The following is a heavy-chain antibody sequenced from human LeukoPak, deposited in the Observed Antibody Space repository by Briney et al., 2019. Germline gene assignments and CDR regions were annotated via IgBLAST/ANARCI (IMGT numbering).Heavy chain of an antibody. CDR2: ISWDGGST. Sequence: GGSLRLSCAASGFTFDDYAMHWVRQAPGKGLEWVSLISWDGGSTYYADSVKGRFTISRDNGKNSLYLQMNSLRAEDTALYYCAAADKFWSPVDYWGQGTLVTVSS. V-gene: IGHV3-43D*04. J-gene: IGHJ4*02. CDR1: GFTFDDYA. CDR3: AAADKFWSPVDY. D-gene: IGHD6-13*01.